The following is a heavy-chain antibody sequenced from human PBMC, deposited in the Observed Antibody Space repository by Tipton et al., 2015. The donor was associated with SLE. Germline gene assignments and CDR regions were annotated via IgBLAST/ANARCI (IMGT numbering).Heavy chain of an antibody. J-gene: IGHJ4*02. CDR2: IYYSGST. D-gene: IGHD6-13*01. Sequence: TLSLTCTVSGGSISSGDYYWSWIRQPPGKGLEWIGYIYYSGSTYYNPSLKSRVTISVDTSKNQFSLKLSSVTAADTAVYYCARVQSSWYGDYFDYWGQGTLVTVSS. V-gene: IGHV4-30-4*01. CDR3: ARVQSSWYGDYFDY. CDR1: GGSISSGDYY.